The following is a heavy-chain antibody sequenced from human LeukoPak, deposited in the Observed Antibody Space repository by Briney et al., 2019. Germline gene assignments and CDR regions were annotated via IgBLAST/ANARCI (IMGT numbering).Heavy chain of an antibody. Sequence: GGSLRLSCAASGFTFSSYGMHWVRQAPGKGLEWVAFIRYDGSNKYYADSVRGRFTISRDNSKNTLYLQMNSLRAEDTAVYYCAKDQGGRVYYFDYWGQGTLVTVSS. CDR2: IRYDGSNK. CDR1: GFTFSSYG. D-gene: IGHD1-26*01. J-gene: IGHJ4*02. CDR3: AKDQGGRVYYFDY. V-gene: IGHV3-30*02.